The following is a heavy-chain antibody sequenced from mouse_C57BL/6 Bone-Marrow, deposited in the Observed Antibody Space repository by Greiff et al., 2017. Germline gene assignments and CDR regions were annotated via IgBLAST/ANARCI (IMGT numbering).Heavy chain of an antibody. CDR1: GYTFTSYW. J-gene: IGHJ1*03. Sequence: QVQLQQPGAELVMPGASVKLSCKASGYTFTSYWMHWVKQRPGQGLEWIGEIDPSDSYTNYNQKFKGKSTLTVDKSSSTAYMQLSSLTSEDSAVYYCARDDGSSYSWYFDVWGTGTTVTVSS. D-gene: IGHD1-1*01. V-gene: IGHV1-69*01. CDR2: IDPSDSYT. CDR3: ARDDGSSYSWYFDV.